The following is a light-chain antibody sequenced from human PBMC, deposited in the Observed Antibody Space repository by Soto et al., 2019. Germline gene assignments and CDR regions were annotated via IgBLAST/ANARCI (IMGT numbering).Light chain of an antibody. Sequence: DIQMTQSPSSVSASVGDRVAITCRASQDISSWLAWYQQKPGKAPKLLIYASSSLQAGVPSRFSGSGSGTHFTLTITSLQPEDFATYYCQQANSFPLTFGGGTKVEIK. CDR2: ASS. V-gene: IGKV1D-12*01. J-gene: IGKJ4*01. CDR3: QQANSFPLT. CDR1: QDISSW.